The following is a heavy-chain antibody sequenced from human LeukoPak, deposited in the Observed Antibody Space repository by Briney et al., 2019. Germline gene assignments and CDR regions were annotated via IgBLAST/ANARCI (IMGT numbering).Heavy chain of an antibody. J-gene: IGHJ4*02. CDR3: ARDQSVTGRTDIDY. D-gene: IGHD1-1*01. CDR1: GFTVSSNY. V-gene: IGHV3-53*01. Sequence: GGSLRLSCAASGFTVSSNYMSWVRQAPGKGLEWVSVIYSGGSTYYADSVKGRFTISRDNSKNTLYLQMDSLRAEDTAMYYCARDQSVTGRTDIDYWAQGTLVIVSS. CDR2: IYSGGST.